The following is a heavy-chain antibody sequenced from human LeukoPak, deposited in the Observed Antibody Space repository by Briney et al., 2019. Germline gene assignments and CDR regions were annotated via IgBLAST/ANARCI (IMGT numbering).Heavy chain of an antibody. J-gene: IGHJ4*02. CDR2: ISYDGSNK. CDR3: ARQGRVCY. Sequence: GGSLRLSCAASGFTFSSYAMHWVRQAPGKGLEWVAVISYDGSNKYYADSVKGRFTISRDNSKNTLDLQMNSLRAEDTAVYYCARQGRVCYWGQGTLVTVSS. CDR1: GFTFSSYA. V-gene: IGHV3-30-3*01.